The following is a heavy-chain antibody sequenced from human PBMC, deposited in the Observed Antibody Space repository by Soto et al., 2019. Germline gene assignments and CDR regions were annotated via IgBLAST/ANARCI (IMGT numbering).Heavy chain of an antibody. J-gene: IGHJ4*02. CDR2: ISSSGRTI. CDR1: GFTFSSYE. CDR3: TRGTQQRHLDY. V-gene: IGHV3-48*03. Sequence: EVQLVESGGGLVQPGGSPRLSCAASGFTFSSYEMNWVRQAPGKGLEWVSYISSSGRTIYYTDSVKGRFTISRDNAKNSLYLQLNSLRVEDTALFYCTRGTQQRHLDYWGQGTLVTVSS. D-gene: IGHD6-13*01.